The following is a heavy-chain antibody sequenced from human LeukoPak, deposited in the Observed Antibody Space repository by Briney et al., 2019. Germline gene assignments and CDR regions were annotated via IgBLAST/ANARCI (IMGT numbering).Heavy chain of an antibody. D-gene: IGHD2-21*02. V-gene: IGHV3-48*02. J-gene: IGHJ4*02. Sequence: GGSLRLPCAASGFTFSSYSMNWVRQAPGKGLEWVSNIRSSSGTIYYADSVKGRFTISRDNAKNSLYLQMNSLRDEDTAVYYCARGAYCGGDCFFFDYWGQGALVTVSS. CDR3: ARGAYCGGDCFFFDY. CDR2: IRSSSGTI. CDR1: GFTFSSYS.